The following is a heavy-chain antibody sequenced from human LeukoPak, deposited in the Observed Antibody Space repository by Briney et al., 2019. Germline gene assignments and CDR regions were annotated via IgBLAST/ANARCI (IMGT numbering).Heavy chain of an antibody. CDR2: INHSGST. D-gene: IGHD3-22*01. Sequence: SETLSLTCAVYGGSFSGYYWSWIRQPPGKGLEWIGEINHSGSTNYNPSLKSRVTISVDTSKNQFSLKLSSVTAADTAVYYCARVENVIYYDSRAGAFDIWGQGTMVTVSS. CDR1: GGSFSGYY. J-gene: IGHJ3*02. V-gene: IGHV4-34*09. CDR3: ARVENVIYYDSRAGAFDI.